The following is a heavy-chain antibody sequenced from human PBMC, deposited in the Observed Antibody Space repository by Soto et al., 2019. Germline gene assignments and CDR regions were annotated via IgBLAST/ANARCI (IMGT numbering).Heavy chain of an antibody. CDR2: IYYSGST. CDR1: GGSISSGGYY. CDR3: ARDGYGSGSYPFDY. D-gene: IGHD3-10*01. J-gene: IGHJ4*02. V-gene: IGHV4-31*03. Sequence: SETLSLTCTVSGGSISSGGYYWSWIRQHPGKGLEWIGYIYYSGSTYYNPSLKSRVTISVDTSKNQFSLKLSSVTAADTAVYYCARDGYGSGSYPFDYWGQGTLVTVSS.